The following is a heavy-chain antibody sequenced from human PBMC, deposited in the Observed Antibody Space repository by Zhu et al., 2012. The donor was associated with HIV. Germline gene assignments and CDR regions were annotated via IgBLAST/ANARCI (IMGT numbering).Heavy chain of an antibody. CDR3: ARGGIFGSGNYCPPLCAEFLEH. J-gene: IGHJ1*01. CDR2: IFHTGST. V-gene: IGHV4-30-2*01. D-gene: IGHD3-10*01. CDR1: GGSVSSSDYS. Sequence: QVQLQESGSGLVKPSQTLSLTCAVSGGSVSSSDYSWSWVRQPPGKGLEWIGYIFHTGSTYYNPSLKSRVTISLDRPKNQFSLNLNSVTAADTAVYYCARGGIFGSGNYCPPLCAEFLEHWGQGHPGPPSPQ.